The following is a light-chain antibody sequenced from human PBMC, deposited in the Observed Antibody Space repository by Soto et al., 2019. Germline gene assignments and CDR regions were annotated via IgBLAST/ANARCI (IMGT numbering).Light chain of an antibody. CDR2: GTS. J-gene: IGKJ4*01. V-gene: IGKV1-9*01. CDR1: QGISSY. CDR3: QQHSTYPVT. Sequence: DIQLTQSPSFLSASVGDRVTITCRASQGISSYLAWYQQKPGKAPNLLIYGTSILQSGVPSRFSGSGSGTEFTLTISSLQPEDFATYYCQQHSTYPVTFGGGTKVEIK.